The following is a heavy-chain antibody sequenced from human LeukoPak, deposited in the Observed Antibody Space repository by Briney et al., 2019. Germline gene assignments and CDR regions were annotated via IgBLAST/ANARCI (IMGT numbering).Heavy chain of an antibody. J-gene: IGHJ3*01. CDR2: IYYSGST. Sequence: PSETLSLTCTVSGGSISSSTYYWGWIRQPPGKGLEWIGSIYYSGSTYNNPPLKSRVTIFVDTSKNQFSLELSSVTATDTAVYYCARTYGDYDGASDVWGQGTMVTVSS. D-gene: IGHD4-17*01. V-gene: IGHV4-39*01. CDR1: GGSISSSTYY. CDR3: ARTYGDYDGASDV.